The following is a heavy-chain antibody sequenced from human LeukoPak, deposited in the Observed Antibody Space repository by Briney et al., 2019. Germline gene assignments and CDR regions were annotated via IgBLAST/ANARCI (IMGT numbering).Heavy chain of an antibody. D-gene: IGHD2-21*02. J-gene: IGHJ3*02. CDR1: GGSIRSYY. V-gene: IGHV4-59*01. CDR3: ARDGDFGYAFDI. CDR2: IYYSGST. Sequence: PSETLSLTCTVSGGSIRSYYWSWIRQPPGKGLEWIGYIYYSGSTNYNPSLKSRVTISVDTPKNQFSLKLSSVTAADTAVYYCARDGDFGYAFDIWGQGTMVTVSS.